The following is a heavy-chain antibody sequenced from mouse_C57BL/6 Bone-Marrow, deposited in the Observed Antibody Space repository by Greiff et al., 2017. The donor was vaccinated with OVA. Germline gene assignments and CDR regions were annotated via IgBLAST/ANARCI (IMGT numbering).Heavy chain of an antibody. J-gene: IGHJ2*01. CDR3: ARTITTVVADY. CDR1: GYTFTSYW. V-gene: IGHV1-64*01. Sequence: VQLQQSGAELVKPGASVKLSCKASGYTFTSYWMHWVKQRPGQGLEWIGMIHPNSGSTNYNEKFKSKATLTVDKSSSTAYMQPSSLTSEDSAVYYCARTITTVVADYWGQGTTLTVSS. D-gene: IGHD1-1*01. CDR2: IHPNSGST.